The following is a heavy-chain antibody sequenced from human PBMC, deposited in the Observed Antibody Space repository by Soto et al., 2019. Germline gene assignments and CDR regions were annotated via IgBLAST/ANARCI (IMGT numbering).Heavy chain of an antibody. CDR2: INAGNGDT. Sequence: QVQLVQSGADVKKSGASVKVSCKASGYTFTSYAMHWVRQAPGQRLEWMGWINAGNGDTKYSQKFQGRVTITRDTSASTAYMELSSLRSEDTAVYYCATRGSSSGWGEYFQHWGQGTLVTVSS. CDR1: GYTFTSYA. CDR3: ATRGSSSGWGEYFQH. D-gene: IGHD6-19*01. J-gene: IGHJ1*01. V-gene: IGHV1-3*01.